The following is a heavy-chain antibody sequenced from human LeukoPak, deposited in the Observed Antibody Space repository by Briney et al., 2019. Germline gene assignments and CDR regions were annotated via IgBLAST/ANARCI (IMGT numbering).Heavy chain of an antibody. CDR1: GGSISSGDYY. CDR3: ARGDYTTTVVKEDAFDI. J-gene: IGHJ3*02. D-gene: IGHD4-23*01. CDR2: IYYSGST. Sequence: SETLSLTCTVSGGSISSGDYYWSWLRLPPGKGLEWHGYIYYSGSTYYNPSLKSRVTISVDTSKNQFSLKLSSVTAADTAVYYCARGDYTTTVVKEDAFDIWGQGTMVTVSS. V-gene: IGHV4-30-4*01.